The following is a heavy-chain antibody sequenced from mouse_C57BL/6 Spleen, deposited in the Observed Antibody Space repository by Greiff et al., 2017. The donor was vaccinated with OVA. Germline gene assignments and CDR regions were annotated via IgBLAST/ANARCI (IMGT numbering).Heavy chain of an antibody. CDR1: GFTFSNYW. Sequence: EVMLVESGEGLVQPGGSMKLSCVASGFTFSNYWMNWVRQSPEKGLEWVAQIRLKSDNYATHYAESVKGRFTISRDDSKSSVYLQMNNLMAEDTGIYYCTADYGYDAGFAYWGQGTLVTVSA. D-gene: IGHD2-2*01. V-gene: IGHV6-3*01. J-gene: IGHJ3*01. CDR3: TADYGYDAGFAY. CDR2: IRLKSDNYAT.